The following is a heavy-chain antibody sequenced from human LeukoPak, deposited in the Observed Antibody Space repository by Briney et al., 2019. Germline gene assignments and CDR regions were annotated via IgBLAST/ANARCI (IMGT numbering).Heavy chain of an antibody. V-gene: IGHV4-30-4*01. CDR1: GGSISSGDYY. D-gene: IGHD3-22*01. Sequence: SETLSLTCTVSGGSISSGDYYWSWIRQPPGKGLEWIGYIYYSESTYYNPSLKSRVTISVDMSKNQFSLKLSSVTAADTAVYYCAREYYYDSSGDREFDYWGQGTLVTVSS. J-gene: IGHJ4*02. CDR3: AREYYYDSSGDREFDY. CDR2: IYYSEST.